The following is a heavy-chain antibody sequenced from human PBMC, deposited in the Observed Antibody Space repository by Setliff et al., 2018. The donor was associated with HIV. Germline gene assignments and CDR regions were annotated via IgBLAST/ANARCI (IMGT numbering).Heavy chain of an antibody. D-gene: IGHD6-19*01. V-gene: IGHV4-59*01. CDR3: AGYTSGWYAPY. J-gene: IGHJ4*02. CDR2: IYYSGGT. CDR1: GGSISAYY. Sequence: PSETLSLTCTVSGGSISAYYWSWIRQPPGKGLEWIGYIYYSGGTTYNPSLKSRVTISVGASKSQFSLNLTSVTAADTAVYYCAGYTSGWYAPYWGQGTLVTVSS.